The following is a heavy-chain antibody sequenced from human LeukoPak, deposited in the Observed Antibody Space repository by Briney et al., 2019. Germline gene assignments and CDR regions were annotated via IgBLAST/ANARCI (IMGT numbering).Heavy chain of an antibody. CDR3: ARGGGWDIVVVPAAIYAFDI. Sequence: ASVKVSCKASGYTFTSYDINWVRQATGQGLEWMGWMNPNSGNTGYAQEFQGRVTITADKSTSTAYMELSSLRSEDTAVYYCARGGGWDIVVVPAAIYAFDIWAKGQWSPSLQ. CDR1: GYTFTSYD. CDR2: MNPNSGNT. J-gene: IGHJ3*02. V-gene: IGHV1-8*03. D-gene: IGHD2-2*02.